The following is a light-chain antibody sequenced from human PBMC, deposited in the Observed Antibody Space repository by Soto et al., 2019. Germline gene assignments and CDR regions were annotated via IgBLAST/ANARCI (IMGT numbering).Light chain of an antibody. Sequence: DILMTQSPSSVSASVGDRVTITCRASQDVHYNLAWYQQKPGKAPKLLLYAASTLQSGVPSRFSGSGSGTYFTLTITSLQPDDFATYFCLSGHSRPFGGGTKVDIK. J-gene: IGKJ4*01. V-gene: IGKV1-12*01. CDR3: LSGHSRP. CDR2: AAS. CDR1: QDVHYN.